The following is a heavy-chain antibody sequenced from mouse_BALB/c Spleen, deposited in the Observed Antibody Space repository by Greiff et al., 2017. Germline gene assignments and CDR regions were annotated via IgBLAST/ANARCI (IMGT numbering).Heavy chain of an antibody. CDR1: GYTFTSYW. J-gene: IGHJ4*01. V-gene: IGHV1-5*01. Sequence: DVHLVESGTVLARPGASVKMSCKASGYTFTSYWMHWVKQRPGQGLEWIGAIYPGNSDTSYNQKFKGKAKLTAVTSTSTAYMELSSLTNEDSAVYYCARGVYYRYDERGAMDYWGQGTSVTVSS. CDR3: ARGVYYRYDERGAMDY. D-gene: IGHD2-14*01. CDR2: IYPGNSDT.